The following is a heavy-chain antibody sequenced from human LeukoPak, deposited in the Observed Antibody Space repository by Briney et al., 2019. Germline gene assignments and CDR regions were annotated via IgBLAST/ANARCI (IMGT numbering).Heavy chain of an antibody. CDR3: AGLAVAGATDAFDI. V-gene: IGHV4-4*07. Sequence: PSETLSLTCTVSGGSISSYYWSWIRQPAGKGLEWIGSIYYSGSTYYNPSLKSRVTISVDTSKNQFSLKLSSVTAADTAVYYCAGLAVAGATDAFDIWGQGTMVTVSS. J-gene: IGHJ3*02. CDR1: GGSISSYY. CDR2: IYYSGST. D-gene: IGHD6-19*01.